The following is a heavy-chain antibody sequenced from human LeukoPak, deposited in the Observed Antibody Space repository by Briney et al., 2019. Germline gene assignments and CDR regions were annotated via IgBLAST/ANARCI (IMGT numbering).Heavy chain of an antibody. Sequence: VASVKVSCKASGYTFTYYYMHWVRQAPGQGLEWMGIINPSGGSTSYAQKFQGRVTMTRDTSTGTVYMELSSLRSEDTAVYYCARKAGGSYRLDYWGQGTLVTISS. V-gene: IGHV1-46*01. CDR3: ARKAGGSYRLDY. D-gene: IGHD1-26*01. CDR2: INPSGGST. CDR1: GYTFTYYY. J-gene: IGHJ4*02.